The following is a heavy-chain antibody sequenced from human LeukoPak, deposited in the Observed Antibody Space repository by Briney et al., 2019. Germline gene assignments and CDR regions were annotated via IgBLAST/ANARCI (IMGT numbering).Heavy chain of an antibody. CDR2: VNPNSGGT. D-gene: IGHD3-3*02. Sequence: GASVKVSCKASGYTFTGYYMHWVRQAPGQGLEWMGWVNPNSGGTNYAQKFQGRVTMTRDTSISTAYMELSRLRSDDTAVYYCARDREGHFHFWSGYYTVGNAFDIWGQGTMVTVSS. J-gene: IGHJ3*02. V-gene: IGHV1-2*02. CDR3: ARDREGHFHFWSGYYTVGNAFDI. CDR1: GYTFTGYY.